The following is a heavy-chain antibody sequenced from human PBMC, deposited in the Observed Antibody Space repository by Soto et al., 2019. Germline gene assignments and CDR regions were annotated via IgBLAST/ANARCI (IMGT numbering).Heavy chain of an antibody. CDR2: IRDSGDYT. CDR1: GFNFGPAF. Sequence: QVQLMESGGDLVKPGGSLRLSCAASGFNFGPAFMIWMRQAPGKRLEWVSFIRDSGDYTNYADSVRVWFTITRDNGSSSLYLRMKNLMADDTAGDFWANIYCGSLQSWGHGFLVTVSS. J-gene: IGHJ4*01. V-gene: IGHV3-11*06. D-gene: IGHD2-21*02. CDR3: ANIYCGSLQS.